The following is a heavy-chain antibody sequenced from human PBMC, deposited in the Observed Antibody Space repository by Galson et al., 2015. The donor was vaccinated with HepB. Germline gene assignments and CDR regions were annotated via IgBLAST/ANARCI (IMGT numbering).Heavy chain of an antibody. Sequence: SLRLSCAASGFTFSSYAMSWVRQGPGRGLEWVSGISNSGGSTYYADSVKGRFSVSRDNSKNTLYMQMNSLRAEDMAIYYCAKDDDYFGSGNFDRWGQGTLVTVSS. CDR1: GFTFSSYA. CDR3: AKDDDYFGSGNFDR. CDR2: ISNSGGST. J-gene: IGHJ5*02. D-gene: IGHD3-10*01. V-gene: IGHV3-23*01.